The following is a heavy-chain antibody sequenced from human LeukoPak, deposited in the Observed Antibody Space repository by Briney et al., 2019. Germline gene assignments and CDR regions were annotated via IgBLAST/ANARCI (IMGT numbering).Heavy chain of an antibody. Sequence: PSETLSLTCAVYGGPFRGDSWSWIRQPPGKGLEWIGEINHSASTNYNPSLKSRETISVDTSKNQFSLNLTPVTAADTAVYYCRTEGLAATGTQWHAVDIWGQGAMVTVSS. CDR1: GGPFRGDS. D-gene: IGHD6-13*01. J-gene: IGHJ3*02. CDR2: INHSAST. V-gene: IGHV4-34*01. CDR3: RTEGLAATGTQWHAVDI.